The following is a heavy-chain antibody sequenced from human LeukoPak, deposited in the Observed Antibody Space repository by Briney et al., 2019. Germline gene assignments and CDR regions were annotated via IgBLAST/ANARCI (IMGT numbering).Heavy chain of an antibody. V-gene: IGHV4-59*01. J-gene: IGHJ6*03. D-gene: IGHD3-3*01. CDR1: GGSISSYY. CDR2: IYYSGST. CDR3: ARGGTYYDFWGGWSYYYMDV. Sequence: KPSETLSLTCTVSGGSISSYYWSWIRQPPGKGLEWIGYIYYSGSTNYNPSLKSRVTISVDTSKNQFSLKLSSVTAADTAVYYCARGGTYYDFWGGWSYYYMDVWGKGTTVTVSS.